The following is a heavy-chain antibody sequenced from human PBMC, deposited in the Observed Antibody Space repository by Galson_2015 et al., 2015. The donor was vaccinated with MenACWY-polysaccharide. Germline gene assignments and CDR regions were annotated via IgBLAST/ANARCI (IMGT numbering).Heavy chain of an antibody. CDR3: AKDEGRDGYNYFDY. D-gene: IGHD5-24*01. J-gene: IGHJ4*02. CDR2: ISYDGSNK. V-gene: IGHV3-30*18. CDR1: GFTFSSYG. Sequence: SLRLSCAASGFTFSSYGMHWVRQAPGKGLEWVAVISYDGSNKYYADSVKGRFTISRDNSKTTLYLQMNSLRAEDTAVYYCAKDEGRDGYNYFDYWGQGTLVTVSS.